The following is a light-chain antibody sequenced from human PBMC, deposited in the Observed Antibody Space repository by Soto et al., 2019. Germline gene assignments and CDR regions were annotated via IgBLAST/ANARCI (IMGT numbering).Light chain of an antibody. V-gene: IGKV1-5*01. CDR3: QQYSSYSLT. CDR2: DAS. Sequence: DIQMTQSPSTLSASIGDRVTLTCRASQSIRNSLTWYQQKPGQAPRLLIFDASRLESGVPSRLSGSGSGTEFNLTISSLQPDYFATYYSQQYSSYSLTFGQGTKVEFK. J-gene: IGKJ1*01. CDR1: QSIRNS.